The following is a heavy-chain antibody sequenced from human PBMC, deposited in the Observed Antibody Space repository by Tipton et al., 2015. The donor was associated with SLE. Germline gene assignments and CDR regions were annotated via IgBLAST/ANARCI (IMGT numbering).Heavy chain of an antibody. D-gene: IGHD6-19*01. J-gene: IGHJ4*02. CDR1: GGSISSGSYY. CDR2: IYTSGST. V-gene: IGHV4-61*09. Sequence: TLSLTCTVSGGSISSGSYYWSWIRQPAGKGLEWIGHIYTSGSTNYNPSLKSRVTISVDTSKNQFSLKLSSVTAADTAVYYCARVSIGSGWSYYFDYWGQGTLVTVSS. CDR3: ARVSIGSGWSYYFDY.